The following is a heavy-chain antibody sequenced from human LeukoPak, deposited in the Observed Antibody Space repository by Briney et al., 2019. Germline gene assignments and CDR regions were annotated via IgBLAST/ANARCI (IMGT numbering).Heavy chain of an antibody. J-gene: IGHJ4*02. V-gene: IGHV1-2*02. CDR2: INPHNGGT. CDR1: GYTFTGYY. CDR3: ARGDYDVFGVGDY. D-gene: IGHD5-12*01. Sequence: ASVKVSCKASGYTFTGYYVHWVRQAPGQGLEWMGCINPHNGGTNYAQKFQGRVTMTRDTSISAAYMDLSRLRSDDTAMYYCARGDYDVFGVGDYWGQGTLVTVSP.